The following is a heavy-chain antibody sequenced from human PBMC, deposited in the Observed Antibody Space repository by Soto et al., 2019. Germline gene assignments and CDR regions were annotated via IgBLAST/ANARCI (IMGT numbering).Heavy chain of an antibody. V-gene: IGHV3-7*03. CDR1: GFTFSSYW. CDR3: ASKRVKGAFDI. CDR2: IKQDGSEK. Sequence: LRLSCAASGFTFSSYWMSWVRQAPGKGLEWVANIKQDGSEKYYVDSVKGRFTISRDNAKNSLYLQMNSLRAEDTAVYYCASKRVKGAFDIWGQGTMVTVSS. J-gene: IGHJ3*02.